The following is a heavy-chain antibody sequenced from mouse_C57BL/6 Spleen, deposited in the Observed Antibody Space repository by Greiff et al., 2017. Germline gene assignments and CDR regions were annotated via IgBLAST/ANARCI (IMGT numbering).Heavy chain of an antibody. CDR2: IYPGSGNT. CDR3: ARGDYYGGNLDY. V-gene: IGHV1-76*01. J-gene: IGHJ2*01. D-gene: IGHD1-1*01. Sequence: QVQLKESGAELVRPGASVKLSCKASGYTFTDYYINWVKQRPGQGLEWIVRIYPGSGNTYYNEKFKGKATLTAEKSSSTAYMQLSSLTSEDSAVYFCARGDYYGGNLDYWGQGTTLTVSS. CDR1: GYTFTDYY.